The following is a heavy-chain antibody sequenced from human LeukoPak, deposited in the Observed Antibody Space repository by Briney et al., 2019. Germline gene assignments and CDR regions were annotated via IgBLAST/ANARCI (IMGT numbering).Heavy chain of an antibody. CDR3: ARDIPELRRDYYYGMDV. J-gene: IGHJ6*02. Sequence: ASVKVSCKASGYTFTSYYMHWVRQAPGQGLEWMGIINPSGGSTSYAQKFQGRVTMTRDTSTSTVYMELSSLRSEDTAVYYCARDIPELRRDYYYGMDVWGQGTTVTVSS. CDR1: GYTFTSYY. V-gene: IGHV1-46*01. CDR2: INPSGGST. D-gene: IGHD1-7*01.